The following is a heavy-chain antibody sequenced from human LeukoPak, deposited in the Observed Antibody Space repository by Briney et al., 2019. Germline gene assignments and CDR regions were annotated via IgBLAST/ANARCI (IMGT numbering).Heavy chain of an antibody. J-gene: IGHJ3*02. D-gene: IGHD4-11*01. V-gene: IGHV4-4*07. CDR2: IYASGST. Sequence: SETLSLTCTVSGGSISSYYWSWIRQPAGKGLEWIGRIYASGSTNYSPSLKSRVTMSVDTSKNQFSLKLSSVTAADTAVYYCAGVWETTVAFDIWGQGTMVTVSS. CDR1: GGSISSYY. CDR3: AGVWETTVAFDI.